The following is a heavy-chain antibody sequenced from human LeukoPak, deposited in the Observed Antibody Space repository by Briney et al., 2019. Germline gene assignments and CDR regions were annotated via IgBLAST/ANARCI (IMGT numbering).Heavy chain of an antibody. J-gene: IGHJ6*04. V-gene: IGHV3-48*01. CDR2: ISSSGSTV. Sequence: GGSLRLSCVGSGFTFSTYNMNWVRQAPGKGLEWVSYISSSGSTVYYADSVRGRFTISRDNARNSLYLQMAGLTAEDTAVYYCARALDSALDVWGNGTTVTISS. CDR1: GFTFSTYN. D-gene: IGHD3/OR15-3a*01. CDR3: ARALDSALDV.